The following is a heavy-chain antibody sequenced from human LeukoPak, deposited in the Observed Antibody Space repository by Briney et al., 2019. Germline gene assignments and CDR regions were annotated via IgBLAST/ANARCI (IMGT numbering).Heavy chain of an antibody. CDR1: GFTFSSYG. D-gene: IGHD1-26*01. CDR2: ISYDGSNK. J-gene: IGHJ4*02. Sequence: GGSLRLSCAASGFTFSSYGMHWVRQAPGKGLEWVAVISYDGSNKYYADSVKGRFTISRDNSKNTLYLQMNSLRAEDTAVYYCAKPRVGATGGLTYYFDYWGQGTLVTVSS. CDR3: AKPRVGATGGLTYYFDY. V-gene: IGHV3-30*18.